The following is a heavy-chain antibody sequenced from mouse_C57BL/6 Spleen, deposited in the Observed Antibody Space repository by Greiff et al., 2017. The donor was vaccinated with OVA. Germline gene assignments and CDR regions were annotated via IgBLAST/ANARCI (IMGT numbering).Heavy chain of an antibody. CDR3: ARGGSSSYALARDY. D-gene: IGHD1-1*01. Sequence: QVQLQQPGAELVRPGSSVKLSCKASGYTFTSYWMHWVKQRPIQGLEWIGNIDPSDSETHYNQKFKDKATLTVDKSSSTAYMQLSSLTSEDTAVYYCARGGSSSYALARDYWGQGTSVTVSS. CDR2: IDPSDSET. V-gene: IGHV1-52*01. CDR1: GYTFTSYW. J-gene: IGHJ4*01.